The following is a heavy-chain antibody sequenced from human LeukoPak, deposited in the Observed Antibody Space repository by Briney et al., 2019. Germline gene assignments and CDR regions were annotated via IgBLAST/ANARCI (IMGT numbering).Heavy chain of an antibody. Sequence: GGSLRLSCAASGFTFSSYAMSWVRQAPGKGLEWVSSISSSGGNTYYAGSVRGRFTISRDNSKSTLHLQMNSLRAEDTAVYFCATLNTPFDYWGQGILVTVSS. CDR3: ATLNTPFDY. J-gene: IGHJ4*02. D-gene: IGHD2-15*01. CDR1: GFTFSSYA. CDR2: ISSSGGNT. V-gene: IGHV3-23*01.